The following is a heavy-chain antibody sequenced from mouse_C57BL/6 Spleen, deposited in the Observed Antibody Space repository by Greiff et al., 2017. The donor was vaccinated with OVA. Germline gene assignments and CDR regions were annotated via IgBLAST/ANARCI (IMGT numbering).Heavy chain of an antibody. J-gene: IGHJ3*01. D-gene: IGHD2-3*01. CDR1: GYSITSGYY. Sequence: ESGPGLVKPSQSLSLTCSVTGYSITSGYYWNWIRQFPANKLEWMGYISYDGSNNYNPSLKNRISITRDTSKNQFFLKLNSVTTEDTATYYCARDQGGYYPFPYWGQGTLVTVSA. CDR3: ARDQGGYYPFPY. V-gene: IGHV3-6*01. CDR2: ISYDGSN.